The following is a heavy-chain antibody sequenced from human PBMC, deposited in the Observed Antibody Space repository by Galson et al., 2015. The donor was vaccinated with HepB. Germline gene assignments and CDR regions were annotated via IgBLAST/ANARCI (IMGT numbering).Heavy chain of an antibody. CDR3: ARGAYSVVPLPDY. CDR1: GFTFSSKS. D-gene: IGHD2-2*01. Sequence: SLRLSCAASGFTFSSKSMNWVRQAPGKGLEWVSSISSSNYIYYADSVKGRFSISRDNAKNSLYLQMNSLRAEDTAVYYCARGAYSVVPLPDYWGQGTLVTVSS. CDR2: ISSSNYI. V-gene: IGHV3-21*01. J-gene: IGHJ4*02.